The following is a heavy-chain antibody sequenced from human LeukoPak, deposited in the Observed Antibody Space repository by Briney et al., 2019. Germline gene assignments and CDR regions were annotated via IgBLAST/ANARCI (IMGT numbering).Heavy chain of an antibody. CDR2: ISGSGGST. D-gene: IGHD1-26*01. V-gene: IGHV3-23*01. CDR3: AKFLTESSTVEATQGYDY. CDR1: GFTFSSYG. J-gene: IGHJ4*02. Sequence: GGSLRLSCAASGFTFSSYGMSWVRQAPGKGLEWVSAISGSGGSTYYADSVKGRFTISRDNSKNTLYLQMNSLRAEDTAVYYCAKFLTESSTVEATQGYDYWGQGTLVTVSS.